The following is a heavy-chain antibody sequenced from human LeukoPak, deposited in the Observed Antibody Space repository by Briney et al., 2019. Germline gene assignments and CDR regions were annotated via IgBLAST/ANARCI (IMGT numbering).Heavy chain of an antibody. CDR2: IYHSGST. Sequence: SETLSLTCTVSGGSISSYYWSWIRQPPGKGLEWIGYIYHSGSTYYNPSLKSRVTISVDRSKNQFSLKLSSVTAADTAVYYCARVRGIAARTFDYWGQGTLVTVSS. CDR1: GGSISSYY. D-gene: IGHD6-13*01. CDR3: ARVRGIAARTFDY. V-gene: IGHV4-59*12. J-gene: IGHJ4*02.